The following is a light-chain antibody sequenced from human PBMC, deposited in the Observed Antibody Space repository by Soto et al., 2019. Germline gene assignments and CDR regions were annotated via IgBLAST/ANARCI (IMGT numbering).Light chain of an antibody. CDR2: GGS. J-gene: IGKJ1*01. Sequence: DIVLTQSPGTLSLSPGERATLSCRASQSVSSNHLAWYQQKPGQAPRLLIYGGSSRATGIPVRFSGSGSETDFTLTITRLEPEDFAVYYCQQYHNLPPWTFGQGTKVEIK. CDR3: QQYHNLPPWT. CDR1: QSVSSNH. V-gene: IGKV3-20*01.